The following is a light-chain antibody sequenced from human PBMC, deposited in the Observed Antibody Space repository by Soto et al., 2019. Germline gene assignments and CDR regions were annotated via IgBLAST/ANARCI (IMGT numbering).Light chain of an antibody. Sequence: DIVMTQSPGSLAVSLGERATINCKSSQSVFLSSNNKNYLSWYQQKPGQPPQLLIYWASTRESGVPDRFSGSGSGTDFTLTISSLQAEDVAVYYCQQYYTTPWTFGQGTKVEIK. CDR1: QSVFLSSNNKNY. J-gene: IGKJ1*01. CDR2: WAS. CDR3: QQYYTTPWT. V-gene: IGKV4-1*01.